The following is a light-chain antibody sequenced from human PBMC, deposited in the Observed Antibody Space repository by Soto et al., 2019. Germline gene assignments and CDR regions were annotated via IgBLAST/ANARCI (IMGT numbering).Light chain of an antibody. J-gene: IGLJ2*01. CDR3: AAWDDSLSGVV. CDR2: RNS. Sequence: QPVLTQPPSASGTPGQRVTISCSGSSSNIGSNYVYWYQQLPGTVPQLLIYRNSERPSGVPDRFSGSKSGTSASLAISGLRSEDEADYYCAAWDDSLSGVVFGGGTKLIVL. V-gene: IGLV1-47*01. CDR1: SSNIGSNY.